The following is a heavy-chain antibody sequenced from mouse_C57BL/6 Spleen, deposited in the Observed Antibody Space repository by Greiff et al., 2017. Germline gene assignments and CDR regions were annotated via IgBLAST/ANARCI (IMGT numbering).Heavy chain of an antibody. D-gene: IGHD1-1*01. CDR2: INPSNGGT. V-gene: IGHV1-53*01. CDR3: ARSHYYGSSYGDYFDY. J-gene: IGHJ2*01. CDR1: GYTFTSYW. Sequence: QVQLQQPGTELVKPGASVKLSCKASGYTFTSYWMHWVKQRPGQGLEWIGNINPSNGGTNYNEKFKSKATLTVDKSSSTAYMQLSSLTSEDSAVYYCARSHYYGSSYGDYFDYWGQGTTLTVSS.